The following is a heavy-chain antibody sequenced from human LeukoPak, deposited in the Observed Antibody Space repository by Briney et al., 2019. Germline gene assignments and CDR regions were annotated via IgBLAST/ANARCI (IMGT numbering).Heavy chain of an antibody. CDR3: AKEFYCSGGSCPFDY. CDR1: GFTFSGYG. V-gene: IGHV3-30*02. CDR2: IRYDGSNK. D-gene: IGHD2-15*01. Sequence: GGSLRLSCAASGFTFSGYGMHWVRQAPGKGLEWVAFIRYDGSNKYYADSVKGRFTISRDNSKNTLYLQMNSLRAEDTAVYYCAKEFYCSGGSCPFDYWGQGTLVTVSS. J-gene: IGHJ4*02.